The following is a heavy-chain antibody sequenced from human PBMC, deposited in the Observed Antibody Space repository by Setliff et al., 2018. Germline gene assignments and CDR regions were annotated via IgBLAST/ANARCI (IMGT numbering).Heavy chain of an antibody. CDR2: INHSGST. CDR1: GGSFSTCY. J-gene: IGHJ5*02. Sequence: SETLSLTCAVYGGSFSTCYWIWIRQPPGKGLEWIGEINHSGSTNYNPSLKSRVTISVDTSKNQFSLKLSSVTAADTAGYYCARGRDYYDGSGYLGPWGQGTLVTVPQ. CDR3: ARGRDYYDGSGYLGP. D-gene: IGHD3-22*01. V-gene: IGHV4-34*01.